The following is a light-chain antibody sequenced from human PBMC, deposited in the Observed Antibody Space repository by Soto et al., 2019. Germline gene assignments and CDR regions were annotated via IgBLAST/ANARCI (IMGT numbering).Light chain of an antibody. CDR3: SSYTSRSTHWV. J-gene: IGLJ3*02. Sequence: QSALTQPASVSGSPGQSITISCTGTSSDVGGYNYVSWYQQHPGKAPKFMIYEVSNRPSGVSNRFSGSKSGNTASLTISGLQADDEADYYCSSYTSRSTHWVFGGGTKLTVL. CDR2: EVS. CDR1: SSDVGGYNY. V-gene: IGLV2-14*01.